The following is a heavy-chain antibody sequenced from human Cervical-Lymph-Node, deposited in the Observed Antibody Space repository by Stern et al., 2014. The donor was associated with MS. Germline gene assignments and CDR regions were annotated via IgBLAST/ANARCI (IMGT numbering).Heavy chain of an antibody. CDR1: GGSISSYY. CDR2: INTFGST. CDR3: ARGVLGFGEFPYGMDV. V-gene: IGHV4-4*07. D-gene: IGHD3-10*01. Sequence: QVQLQESGPGKVKPSETLSLTCSVSGGSISSYYCSWVRQPAGKGLEWIGRINTFGSTNFNPSLRSRLPMSVDTSKPQFSRKLKSVTAADTAVYYCARGVLGFGEFPYGMDVWGQGTTVTVSS. J-gene: IGHJ6*02.